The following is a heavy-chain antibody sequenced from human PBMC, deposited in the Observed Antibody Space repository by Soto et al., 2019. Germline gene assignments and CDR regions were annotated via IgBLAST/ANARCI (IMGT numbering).Heavy chain of an antibody. CDR2: ISSSSSTT. CDR3: ASLGYSGYEHFDY. V-gene: IGHV3-48*01. CDR1: GFTFSSYS. Sequence: EVQLVESGGGLVQPGGSLRLSCAASGFTFSSYSMNWVRQAPGKGLEWVSYISSSSSTTYYADSVKGRFTISRDNAKNSLYLQMNSLRAEDTAVYYCASLGYSGYEHFDYWGQGTLVTVSS. D-gene: IGHD5-12*01. J-gene: IGHJ4*02.